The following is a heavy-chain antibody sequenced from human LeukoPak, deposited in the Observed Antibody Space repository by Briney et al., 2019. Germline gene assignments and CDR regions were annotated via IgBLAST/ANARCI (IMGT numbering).Heavy chain of an antibody. CDR2: ISYDGSNK. Sequence: SCKASGYTFSSYAMHWVRQAPGKGLEWVAVISYDGSNKYYADSVKGRFTISRDNSKNTLYLQMNSLRAEDTAVYYCARDVIAAAGTGGMDVWGQGTTVTVSS. D-gene: IGHD6-13*01. CDR3: ARDVIAAAGTGGMDV. J-gene: IGHJ6*02. V-gene: IGHV3-30-3*01. CDR1: GYTFSSYA.